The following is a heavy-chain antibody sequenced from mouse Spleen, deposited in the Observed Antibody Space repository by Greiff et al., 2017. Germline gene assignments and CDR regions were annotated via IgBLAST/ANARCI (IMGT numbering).Heavy chain of an antibody. CDR2: IRNKANNHAT. J-gene: IGHJ1*01. CDR1: GFTFSDAW. Sequence: EVKLVESGGGLVQPGGSMKLSCAASGFTFSDAWMDWVRQSPEKGLEWVAEIRNKANNHATYYAESVKGRFTISRDDSKSSVYLQMNSLRAEDTGIYYCTRYGDYEDWYFDVWGAGTTVTVSS. CDR3: TRYGDYEDWYFDV. D-gene: IGHD2-13*01. V-gene: IGHV6-6*01.